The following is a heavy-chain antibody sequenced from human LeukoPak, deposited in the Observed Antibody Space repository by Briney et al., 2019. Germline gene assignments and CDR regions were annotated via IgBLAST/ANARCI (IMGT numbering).Heavy chain of an antibody. Sequence: SVKVSCKASGGTFSSYAISWVRQAPGQGLEWMGRIIPILGIANYAQKFQGRVTITADKSTSTAYMELSSLRSEDTAVYYCARVPTLSSIAARKYYFDYWGQGTLVTVSS. J-gene: IGHJ4*02. CDR3: ARVPTLSSIAARKYYFDY. CDR2: IIPILGIA. V-gene: IGHV1-69*04. D-gene: IGHD6-6*01. CDR1: GGTFSSYA.